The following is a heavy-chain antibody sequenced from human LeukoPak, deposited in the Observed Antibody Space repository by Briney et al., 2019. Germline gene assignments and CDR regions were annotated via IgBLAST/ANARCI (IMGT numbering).Heavy chain of an antibody. J-gene: IGHJ4*02. Sequence: KTSETLSLTCTVSGGSIRGYYWSWIRQPPGKGLEWIGYIYYSGSTNYNPSLKSRVTISVDTSKNQFSLKLGAVTAADTAVYYCARHEFDSGSLPYFDYWGQGILVAVSS. CDR3: ARHEFDSGSLPYFDY. CDR1: GGSIRGYY. V-gene: IGHV4-59*08. D-gene: IGHD3-10*01. CDR2: IYYSGST.